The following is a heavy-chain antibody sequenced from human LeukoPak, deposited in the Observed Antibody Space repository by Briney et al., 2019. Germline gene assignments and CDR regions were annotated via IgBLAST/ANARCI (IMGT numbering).Heavy chain of an antibody. J-gene: IGHJ4*02. Sequence: PGGSPRLSCAASGFTVSSTYMSWVRQAPGKGLEWVSVIYSGGNIYYIDSVKGRFTISRDTSKNTLYLQMNSLRAEDTAVYYCASRHCSGGGCYFAGADPFDYWGQGTLVTVSS. CDR1: GFTVSSTY. V-gene: IGHV3-53*01. D-gene: IGHD2-15*01. CDR3: ASRHCSGGGCYFAGADPFDY. CDR2: IYSGGNI.